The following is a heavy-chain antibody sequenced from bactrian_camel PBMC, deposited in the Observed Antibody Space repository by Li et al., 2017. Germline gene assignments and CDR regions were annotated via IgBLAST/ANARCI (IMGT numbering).Heavy chain of an antibody. CDR2: IDSDGSI. CDR3: AAIMGAVKVVNGLLRADFGY. V-gene: IGHV3S53*01. J-gene: IGHJ6*01. D-gene: IGHD3*01. CDR1: GVTYNIYC. Sequence: VQLVESGGGSIQAGGSLRLSCVASGVTYNIYCMGWFRRRPGKEREGVAIIDSDGSIMYADSVKGRFTISQDSAKNNVYLQMNSLKPEDTAMYYCAAIMGAVKVVNGLLRADFGYWGQGTQVTVS.